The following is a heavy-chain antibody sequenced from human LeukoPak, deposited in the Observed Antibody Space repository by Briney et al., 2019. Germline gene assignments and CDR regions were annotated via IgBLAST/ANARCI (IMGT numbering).Heavy chain of an antibody. CDR2: ISRSSSYI. J-gene: IGHJ6*04. CDR1: GFTFSSYS. Sequence: GGSLRLSCAASGFTFSSYSMNWVRQAPGKGLEWVSSISRSSSYINYADSLKGRFTISRDNAKNSLYLQMNSLRAEDTAVYYCAELGITMIGGVWGKETTVTISS. D-gene: IGHD3-10*02. V-gene: IGHV3-21*01. CDR3: AELGITMIGGV.